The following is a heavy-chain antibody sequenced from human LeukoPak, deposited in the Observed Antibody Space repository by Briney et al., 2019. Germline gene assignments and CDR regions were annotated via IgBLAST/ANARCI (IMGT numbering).Heavy chain of an antibody. J-gene: IGHJ4*02. V-gene: IGHV4-4*07. CDR3: ARAKGRAAADSFDY. CDR1: GGSISTYI. Sequence: SETLSLTCTVSGGSISTYIWSWIRQTAGKGLEWIGRISDSGSTRYNPSLKSRLTMSVDTSKNQFSLKLDSVTAADTAVYFCARAKGRAAADSFDYWGQGTLVTVSS. CDR2: ISDSGST. D-gene: IGHD6-13*01.